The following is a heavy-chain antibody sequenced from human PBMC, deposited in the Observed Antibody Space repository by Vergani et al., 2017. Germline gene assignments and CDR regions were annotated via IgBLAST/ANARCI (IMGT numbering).Heavy chain of an antibody. Sequence: EVQLVESGGGSVQSGGSLRLSCVASGFSFNTYWMHWVRQVPGTGLMWVARIDEYGNRATYGDFETGRFTISRDNAKNTVFLQMNNLRADDAGIYYCVRTEYCTGIACTTRFDSWGQGALVTVSS. CDR1: GFSFNTYW. J-gene: IGHJ5*01. V-gene: IGHV3-74*03. CDR3: VRTEYCTGIACTTRFDS. CDR2: IDEYGNRA. D-gene: IGHD2-8*02.